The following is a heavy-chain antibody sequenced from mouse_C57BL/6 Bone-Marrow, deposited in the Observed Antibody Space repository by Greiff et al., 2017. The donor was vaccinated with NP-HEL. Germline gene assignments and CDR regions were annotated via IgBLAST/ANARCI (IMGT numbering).Heavy chain of an antibody. V-gene: IGHV1-42*01. J-gene: IGHJ3*01. D-gene: IGHD4-1*01. CDR1: GYSFTGYY. CDR2: INPSTGGT. Sequence: EVQRVESGPELVKPGASVKISCKASGYSFTGYYMNWVKQSPEKSLEWIGEINPSTGGTTYNQKFKAKATLTVDKSSSTAYMQLKSLTSEDSAVYYCARLGLPFAYWGQGTLVTVSA. CDR3: ARLGLPFAY.